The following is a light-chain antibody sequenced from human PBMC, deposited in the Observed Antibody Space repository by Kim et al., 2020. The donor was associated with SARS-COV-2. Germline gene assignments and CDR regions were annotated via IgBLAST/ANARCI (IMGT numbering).Light chain of an antibody. J-gene: IGLJ3*02. CDR3: GAWDDSLNGPV. CDR1: RSNIGNNA. V-gene: IGLV1-36*01. CDR2: YDD. Sequence: QSVLTQPPSVSAAPRQRVTISCSGSRSNIGNNAVNWYQQFPGKAPKLVIYYDDLLPSGVSDRFSGSKSGTSASLAISGLQSEDEADYYCGAWDDSLNGPVFGGGIQLTVL.